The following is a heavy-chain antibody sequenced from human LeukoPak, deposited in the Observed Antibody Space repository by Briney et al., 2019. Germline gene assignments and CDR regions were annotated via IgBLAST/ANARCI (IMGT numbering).Heavy chain of an antibody. J-gene: IGHJ4*02. V-gene: IGHV3-53*04. CDR2: IYIGDNP. Sequence: GGSLRLSCAASGLTVSSSYMSWVRQAPGKGLEWVSIIYIGDNPHYADSVKGRFTISRHNSKSTLYLQTNNLRAEDTAVYYCARVRPWVFDYWGQGTLVTVSS. CDR1: GLTVSSSY. CDR3: ARVRPWVFDY.